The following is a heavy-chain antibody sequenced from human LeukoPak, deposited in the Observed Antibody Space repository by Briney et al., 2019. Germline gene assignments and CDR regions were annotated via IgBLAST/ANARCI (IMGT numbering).Heavy chain of an antibody. CDR3: AKVGYSDSSGYFDY. V-gene: IGHV3-23*01. Sequence: PGGSLRLSSAASGFTFSSYAMSWVRQAPGKGLEWVSAISGSGGSTYYADSVKGRFTLSRDNSKNTMYLEMDSLRAEDTAVYYCAKVGYSDSSGYFDYWGQGTLVTVSS. CDR1: GFTFSSYA. J-gene: IGHJ4*02. CDR2: ISGSGGST. D-gene: IGHD3-22*01.